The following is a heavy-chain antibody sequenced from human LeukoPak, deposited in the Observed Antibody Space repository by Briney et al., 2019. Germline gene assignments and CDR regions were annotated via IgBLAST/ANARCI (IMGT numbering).Heavy chain of an antibody. J-gene: IGHJ4*02. CDR3: ARREGSSWSFDY. D-gene: IGHD6-13*01. V-gene: IGHV4-59*01. CDR1: GGSINSYY. Sequence: SETLSLTCTVSGGSINSYYWSWIRQPPGKGLEWIGYIYYSGSTNYNPSLKSRVTISVDTSKNQFSLKLSSVTAADTAVYYCARREGSSWSFDYWGQGTLVTVSS. CDR2: IYYSGST.